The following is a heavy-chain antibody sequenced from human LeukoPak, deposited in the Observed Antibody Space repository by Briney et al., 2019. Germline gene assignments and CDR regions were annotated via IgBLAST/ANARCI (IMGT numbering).Heavy chain of an antibody. V-gene: IGHV1-2*02. J-gene: IGHJ3*02. CDR3: ARDLGKYSSSRDAFDI. Sequence: ASVKVSCKASGYTFTGYYMHWVRQAPGQGLEWMGWINPNSGGTNYAQKFQGRVTMTRDTSISTAYMELSRLRSDDTAVYYCARDLGKYSSSRDAFDIWGQGTMVTVSS. CDR2: INPNSGGT. CDR1: GYTFTGYY. D-gene: IGHD6-6*01.